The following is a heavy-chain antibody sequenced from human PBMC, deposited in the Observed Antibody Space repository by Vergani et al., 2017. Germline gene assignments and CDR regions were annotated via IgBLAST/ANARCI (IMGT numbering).Heavy chain of an antibody. Sequence: QVQLVQSGAEVKKPGSSVKVSCKASGGTFSSYAISWVRQAPGQGLEWMGGIIPIFGTANYAQKFQGRVTITADKSTSTAYMELSSLRSEDTAVYYCARAVYYYDSSGYFPFNYFDYWGQGTLVTVSS. CDR1: GGTFSSYA. CDR2: IIPIFGTA. J-gene: IGHJ4*02. D-gene: IGHD3-22*01. CDR3: ARAVYYYDSSGYFPFNYFDY. V-gene: IGHV1-69*06.